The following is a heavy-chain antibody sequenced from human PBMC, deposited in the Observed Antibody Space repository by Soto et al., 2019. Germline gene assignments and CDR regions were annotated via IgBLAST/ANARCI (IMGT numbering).Heavy chain of an antibody. CDR1: GFSFSDYD. V-gene: IGHV3-13*05. Sequence: EVQLVESGGGSVQPGGSLRLACTASGFSFSDYDTHWVRQAQGKGLEWVSTIGAARDPYYTGSVKNGLTISRENAGNSMFLQMNSVTVGDTAVYYCARAYTGRLPRRADYYYALDVWGQGIMVTVSS. D-gene: IGHD2-15*01. CDR3: ARAYTGRLPRRADYYYALDV. J-gene: IGHJ6*02. CDR2: IGAARDP.